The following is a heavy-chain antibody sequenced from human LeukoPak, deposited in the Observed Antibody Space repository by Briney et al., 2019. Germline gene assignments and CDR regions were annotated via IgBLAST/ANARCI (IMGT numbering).Heavy chain of an antibody. CDR1: GITVSSNY. J-gene: IGHJ4*02. V-gene: IGHV3-66*01. CDR2: IYSGGDT. Sequence: GGSLRLSCAASGITVSSNYMSWVRQAPGKGLEWVSVIYSGGDTYYADSAKGRFTISRDNSKNTLYLQMNSLRAEDTAVYYCARYNFYGGTPFDCWGREPWSPSPQ. CDR3: ARYNFYGGTPFDC. D-gene: IGHD4-23*01.